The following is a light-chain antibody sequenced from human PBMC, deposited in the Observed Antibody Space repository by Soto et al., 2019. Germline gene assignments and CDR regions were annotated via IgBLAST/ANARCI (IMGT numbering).Light chain of an antibody. CDR1: QSVSSN. Sequence: EIVMTQSPATLSVSPGERATLSCRASQSVSSNLAWYQQKPGQAPRLLIYGASTRATGIPARFSGSGSGTEFTLTINSLQSEDFAVYYCQQYNNWWTFGQGTKVEI. J-gene: IGKJ1*01. CDR2: GAS. V-gene: IGKV3-15*01. CDR3: QQYNNWWT.